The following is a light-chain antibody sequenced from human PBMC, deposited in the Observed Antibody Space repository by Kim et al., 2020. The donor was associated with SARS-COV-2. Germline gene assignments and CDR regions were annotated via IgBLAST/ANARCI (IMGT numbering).Light chain of an antibody. CDR1: HSIGSSY. CDR2: STS. Sequence: LSPGERATLSCRASHSIGSSYLAWYQQKPGQAPRLVIYSTSNRATGIPDRFSGSGSGTDFTLTINRLEPEDFAVYYCHQYLGTPRTFGQGTKVDIK. V-gene: IGKV3-20*01. CDR3: HQYLGTPRT. J-gene: IGKJ1*01.